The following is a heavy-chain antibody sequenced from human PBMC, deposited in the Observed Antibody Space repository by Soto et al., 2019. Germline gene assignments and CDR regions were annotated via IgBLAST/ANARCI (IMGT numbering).Heavy chain of an antibody. D-gene: IGHD3-3*01. Sequence: PSETLSLTCAVYGGSFSGYYWSWIRQPPGKGLEWIGEINHSGSTYYNPSLKSRVTISVDTSKNQFSLKLSSVTAADTAVYYCARGGVTIFGVVIIRKGMDVWGQGTTVTVS. J-gene: IGHJ6*02. V-gene: IGHV4-34*01. CDR1: GGSFSGYY. CDR3: ARGGVTIFGVVIIRKGMDV. CDR2: INHSGST.